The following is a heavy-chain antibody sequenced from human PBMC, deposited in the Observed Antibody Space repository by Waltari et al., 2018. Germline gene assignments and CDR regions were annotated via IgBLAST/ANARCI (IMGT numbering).Heavy chain of an antibody. V-gene: IGHV2-5*01. D-gene: IGHD6-19*01. CDR1: GFSLSTSGVG. J-gene: IGHJ3*02. Sequence: QITLKESGPTLVKPPQTITLTCTFSGFSLSTSGVGVGWIRQPQGKALEWIALIYWNDDKRYSPSLKSRLTITKDTSKNQVVLTMTNMDPVDTATYYCAHSRGSAWQWLVQDRVGAFDIWGQGTMVTVSS. CDR2: IYWNDDK. CDR3: AHSRGSAWQWLVQDRVGAFDI.